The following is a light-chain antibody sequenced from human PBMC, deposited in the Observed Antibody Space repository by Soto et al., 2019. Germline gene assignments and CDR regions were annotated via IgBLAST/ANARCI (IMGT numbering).Light chain of an antibody. Sequence: EIVLTQSPGTLSLSPGERATLSCRTSQSVSTSYLAWYQQKPGQAPRLLIYAASSRATGIPDRFSGSGSGTDFTLTISRLEPEDFAVYYCQQYGSSPGTFGQGTNVEIK. CDR1: QSVSTSY. V-gene: IGKV3-20*01. J-gene: IGKJ1*01. CDR2: AAS. CDR3: QQYGSSPGT.